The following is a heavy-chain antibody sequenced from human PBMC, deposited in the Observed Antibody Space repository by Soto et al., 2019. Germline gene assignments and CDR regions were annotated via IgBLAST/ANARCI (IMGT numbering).Heavy chain of an antibody. CDR1: GGSISSGDYY. Sequence: SETLSLTCTVSGGSISSGDYYWSWIRHPPGNGLEWIGYIYYSGSTYYNPSLKSRVTISVDTSKNQFSLKLSSVTAADTAVYYCARGSGGYFYYYGMDVWGQGPTMTF. J-gene: IGHJ6*02. D-gene: IGHD3-22*01. CDR2: IYYSGST. V-gene: IGHV4-30-4*01. CDR3: ARGSGGYFYYYGMDV.